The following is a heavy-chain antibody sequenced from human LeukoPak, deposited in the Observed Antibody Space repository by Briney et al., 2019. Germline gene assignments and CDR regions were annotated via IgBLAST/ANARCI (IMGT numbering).Heavy chain of an antibody. Sequence: GGSLRLSCTASGFTFGDYAMSWFRQAPGKGQEWVGFIRSKAYGGTTEYAASVKGRFTISRDDSKSIAYLQMNSLKTEDTAVYYCTSLRFRSSPHPAAPLYWGQGTLVTVSS. J-gene: IGHJ4*02. CDR2: IRSKAYGGTT. CDR3: TSLRFRSSPHPAAPLY. V-gene: IGHV3-49*03. D-gene: IGHD2-2*01. CDR1: GFTFGDYA.